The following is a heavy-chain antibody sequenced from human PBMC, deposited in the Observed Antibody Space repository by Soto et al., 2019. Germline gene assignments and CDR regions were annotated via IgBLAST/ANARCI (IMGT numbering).Heavy chain of an antibody. CDR2: IVPSVATT. Sequence: QVQLVQSGTEVKKPGASVKVSCKASGGTFTRSGFHWVRQAPGQGLEWMGMIVPSVATTNYAQKFQDRVTIRADQFTGSVYMELRSMRPEVTAVYYCARCPQPPATADRYAVDVWVQGTRVLVSS. V-gene: IGHV1-69*18. D-gene: IGHD1-26*01. J-gene: IGHJ6*02. CDR1: GGTFTRSG. CDR3: ARCPQPPATADRYAVDV.